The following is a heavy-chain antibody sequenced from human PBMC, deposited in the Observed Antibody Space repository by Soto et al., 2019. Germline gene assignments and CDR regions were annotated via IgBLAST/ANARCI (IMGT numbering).Heavy chain of an antibody. J-gene: IGHJ4*02. D-gene: IGHD3-10*01. CDR1: GGSISSGGYY. Sequence: SETLSLTWTVAGGSISSGGYYWSWIRQHPGKGLEWIGYIYYSGSTYYNPSLKSRVTISVDTSKNQFSLKLSSVTAADTAVYYCARDRDGSGSYYFDYWGQGTLVTVSS. CDR3: ARDRDGSGSYYFDY. CDR2: IYYSGST. V-gene: IGHV4-31*02.